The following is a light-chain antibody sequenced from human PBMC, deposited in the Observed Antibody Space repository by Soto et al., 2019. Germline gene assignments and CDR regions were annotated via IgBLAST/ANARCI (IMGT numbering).Light chain of an antibody. CDR2: GAS. CDR1: QSFHTNY. Sequence: EIVLTQSPGTLSLSPGERATLSCRASQSFHTNYLAWYQHRPGQAPRLLIYGASIRASGIPERFSGRGSGTDFTLTISGLQSEDFAVYFCQQYTDRPRTFGQGTKVEFK. CDR3: QQYTDRPRT. J-gene: IGKJ1*01. V-gene: IGKV3-20*01.